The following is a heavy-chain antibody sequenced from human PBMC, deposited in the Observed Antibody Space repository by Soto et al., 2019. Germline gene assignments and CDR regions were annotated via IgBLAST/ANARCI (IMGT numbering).Heavy chain of an antibody. J-gene: IGHJ6*02. CDR2: IYYSGST. V-gene: IGHV4-31*03. D-gene: IGHD4-4*01. CDR3: ARVAVTVTTNYYYYYGMDV. CDR1: GGSISSSSYY. Sequence: SETLSLTCTVSGGSISSSSYYWGWIRQPPGKGLEWIGYIYYSGSTYYNPSLKSRVTISVDTSKNQFSLKLSSVTAADTAVYYCARVAVTVTTNYYYYYGMDVWVQGTTVTVSS.